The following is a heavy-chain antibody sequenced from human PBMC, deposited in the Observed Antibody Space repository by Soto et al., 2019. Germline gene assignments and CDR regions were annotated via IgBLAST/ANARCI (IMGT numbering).Heavy chain of an antibody. J-gene: IGHJ4*02. CDR2: IYHSGST. Sequence: PSETLSLTCTVADGYIRSGCDSWGWIRQPPGKGLEWIGYIYHSGSTYYNPSLKSRVTISVDRSENQFSLKLSSVTAADTAVYYCARVPDYWGQGTLVTVS. CDR3: ARVPDY. V-gene: IGHV4-30-2*01. CDR1: DGYIRSGCDS.